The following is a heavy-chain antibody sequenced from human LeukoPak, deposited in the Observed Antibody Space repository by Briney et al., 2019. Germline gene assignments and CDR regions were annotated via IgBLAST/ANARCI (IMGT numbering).Heavy chain of an antibody. CDR1: GFTFSGFW. V-gene: IGHV3-7*04. D-gene: IGHD3-16*01. CDR2: IKYDGSDK. Sequence: GGSLRLSCAASGFTFSGFWMSWVRQAPTKGLEWVANIKYDGSDKRYVDSVKCRLTVSRDNANNSLYLQMNSLRVEDTAVYYCVRGGGSFDSWGQGTLVTVSS. J-gene: IGHJ4*02. CDR3: VRGGGSFDS.